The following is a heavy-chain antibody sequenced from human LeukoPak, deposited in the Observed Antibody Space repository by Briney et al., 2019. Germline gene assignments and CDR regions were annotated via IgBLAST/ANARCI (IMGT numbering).Heavy chain of an antibody. CDR2: SSAYNGNT. J-gene: IGHJ4*02. CDR3: ARDLDTAMDAFDY. Sequence: GASVKVSCKASGYTFTSYGISWVRQAPGQGLDGMGWSSAYNGNTNYAQKLQGRVTMTTDTSTSTAYMELRSLRSDDTAVYYCARDLDTAMDAFDYWGQGTLVTVSS. CDR1: GYTFTSYG. V-gene: IGHV1-18*01. D-gene: IGHD5-18*01.